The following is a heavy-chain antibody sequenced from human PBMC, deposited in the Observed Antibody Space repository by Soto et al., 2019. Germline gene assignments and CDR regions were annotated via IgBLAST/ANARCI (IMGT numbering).Heavy chain of an antibody. CDR1: GFTVSSNY. CDR3: ARAGIAAPPGMDV. CDR2: IYSGGST. J-gene: IGHJ6*02. Sequence: GGSLRLSCAASGFTVSSNYMSWVRQAPGKGLEWVSVIYSGGSTYYADSVKGRFTISRDNSKNTLYLQMNSLRAEDTAVYYCARAGIAAPPGMDVWGQGTTVIVSS. V-gene: IGHV3-53*01. D-gene: IGHD6-13*01.